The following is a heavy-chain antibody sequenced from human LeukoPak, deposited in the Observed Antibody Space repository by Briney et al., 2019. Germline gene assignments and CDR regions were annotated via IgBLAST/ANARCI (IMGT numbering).Heavy chain of an antibody. D-gene: IGHD3-22*01. J-gene: IGHJ4*02. CDR3: AREVYDSSGYYL. CDR1: GGSFSGYY. Sequence: SETLSLTCAVYGGSFSGYYWSWIRQPPGKGLEWIGEINHSGSTNYNPSLKSRVTISVDTSKNQFSLKLSSVTAADTAVYYCAREVYDSSGYYLWGQGSLVTVSS. CDR2: INHSGST. V-gene: IGHV4-34*01.